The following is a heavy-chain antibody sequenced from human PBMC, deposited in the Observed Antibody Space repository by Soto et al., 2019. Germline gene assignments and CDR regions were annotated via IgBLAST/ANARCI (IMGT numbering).Heavy chain of an antibody. CDR3: ARPSRDGYGPEAFYSDS. J-gene: IGHJ4*02. D-gene: IGHD5-12*01. CDR1: GYSFTNYW. V-gene: IGHV5-51*01. CDR2: IYPGDSDT. Sequence: LGESLKICCKGSGYSFTNYWIAWVRQMPGKGLEWMGVIYPGDSDTRYRPSFQGQVSISADKSISTAYLQWSSLKASDTAMYYCARPSRDGYGPEAFYSDSWRQGTLGTVSS.